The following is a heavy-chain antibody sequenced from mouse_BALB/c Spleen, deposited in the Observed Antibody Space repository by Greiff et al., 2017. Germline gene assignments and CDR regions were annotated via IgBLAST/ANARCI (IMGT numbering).Heavy chain of an antibody. CDR2: INPSTGYT. Sequence: QVQLKESGAELAKPGASVKMSCKASGYTFTSYWMHWVKQRPGQGLEWIGYINPSTGYTEYNQKFKDKATLTADTSSSTAYMQLSSLTSEDSAVYYCARDLSWLFDYWGEGTTLTVSS. J-gene: IGHJ2*01. CDR3: ARDLSWLFDY. V-gene: IGHV1-7*01. CDR1: GYTFTSYW.